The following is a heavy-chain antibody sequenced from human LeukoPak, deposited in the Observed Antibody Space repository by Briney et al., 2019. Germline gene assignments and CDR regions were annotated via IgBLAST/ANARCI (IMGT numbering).Heavy chain of an antibody. V-gene: IGHV3-15*05. D-gene: IGHD2-2*01. CDR1: GFTFSNAW. J-gene: IGHJ4*01. CDR3: VKDMSEGPHTSSLQY. CDR2: IKSKTDGGTT. Sequence: PGGSLRLSCAASGFTFSNAWMSWVRQTPRKRLEWVGRIKSKTDGGTTDYAAPVKGRFTISRDNSKNSLYLQMNSLRVEDTALYCCVKDMSEGPHTSSLQYWGHGTPVTVSS.